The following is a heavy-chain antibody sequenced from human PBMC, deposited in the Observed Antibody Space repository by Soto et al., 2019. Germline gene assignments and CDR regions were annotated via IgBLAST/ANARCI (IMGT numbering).Heavy chain of an antibody. D-gene: IGHD4-17*01. CDR2: IYWDDDK. Sequence: QITLKESGPTLVKPTQTLTLTCTFSGFSLSTSGVGVGWIRQPPGKALEWLALIYWDDDKPYSPSLKSRLTITKDTPKXRXVXXMTNIDPVKTVTYCSAHSLAESNYGDFEPISSFEYWGHVALFTVSS. CDR3: AHSLAESNYGDFEPISSFEY. J-gene: IGHJ4*01. V-gene: IGHV2-5*02. CDR1: GFSLSTSGVG.